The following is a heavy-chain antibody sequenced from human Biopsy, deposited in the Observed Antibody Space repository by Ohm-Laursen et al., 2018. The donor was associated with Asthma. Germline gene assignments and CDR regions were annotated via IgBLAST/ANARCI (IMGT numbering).Heavy chain of an antibody. J-gene: IGHJ4*02. CDR1: RFTFDDYG. CDR3: AKATLGDIGKDY. V-gene: IGHV3-9*01. D-gene: IGHD2-21*01. Sequence: SLRLSCAASRFTFDDYGMHWVRQAPGKGLEWVSGISWNSGGIGYADSVKGRFTISRDNAKNSLYLQMNSLRVEDTALYYCAKATLGDIGKDYWGQGTLVTVSS. CDR2: ISWNSGGI.